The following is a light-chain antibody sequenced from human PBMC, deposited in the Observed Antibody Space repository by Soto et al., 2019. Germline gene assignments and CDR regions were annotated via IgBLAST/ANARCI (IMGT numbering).Light chain of an antibody. CDR1: SSNIGSNT. CDR3: AAWDDSLNGRGV. V-gene: IGLV1-44*01. CDR2: SNN. Sequence: QPVLTQPPSASGTPGQRVTISCSGSSSNIGSNTVNWYQQLPGTAPKLLIYSNNQRPSGVPVRFSGSKSGTSASLAISGLQSEDEADYYCAAWDDSLNGRGVFGGGTKVTVL. J-gene: IGLJ3*02.